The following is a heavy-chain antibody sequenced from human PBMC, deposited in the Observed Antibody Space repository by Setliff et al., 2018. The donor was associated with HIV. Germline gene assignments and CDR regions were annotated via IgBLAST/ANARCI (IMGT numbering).Heavy chain of an antibody. Sequence: SETLSLTCTVSGGSISSGSYYWGWIRQPPGKGLEWIGSIFYTGSTYYNPSLGTRITISVDTSKNQFSLTLRPVTAADTAVYYCARAAYSGTYLWEPATDLWGRGSLVTVSS. CDR2: IFYTGST. CDR3: ARAAYSGTYLWEPATDL. CDR1: GGSISSGSYY. V-gene: IGHV4-39*07. D-gene: IGHD3-16*01. J-gene: IGHJ2*01.